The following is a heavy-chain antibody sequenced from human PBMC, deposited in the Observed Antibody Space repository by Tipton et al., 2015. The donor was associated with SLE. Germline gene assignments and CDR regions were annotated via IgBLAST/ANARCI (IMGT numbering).Heavy chain of an antibody. CDR1: GGSFSGYY. CDR2: INHSGST. J-gene: IGHJ6*02. CDR3: ARGRAAAGRAFYYFGMDV. V-gene: IGHV4-34*01. Sequence: TLSLTCAVYGGSFSGYYWSWIRQPPGKGLEWIGEINHSGSTNYNPSLKSRVTISVDTSKNQFSLKLSSVTAADTAVYYCARGRAAAGRAFYYFGMDVWGQRTSVTVSS. D-gene: IGHD6-13*01.